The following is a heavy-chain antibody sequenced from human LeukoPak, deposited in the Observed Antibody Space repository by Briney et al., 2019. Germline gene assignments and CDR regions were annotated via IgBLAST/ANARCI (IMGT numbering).Heavy chain of an antibody. CDR1: GFVVSSNY. CDR3: ARVLGYDSIGYHSDYMDV. CDR2: IYSGGST. D-gene: IGHD3-22*01. J-gene: IGHJ6*03. Sequence: GGSLRLACAPSGFVVSSNYTTWVRQAPGKGLEWVAIIYSGGSTSDAKSVKCRLTISRENTKPPVYLQMSRLRAEDTAVYYCARVLGYDSIGYHSDYMDVWGKGTTVTVSS. V-gene: IGHV3-53*01.